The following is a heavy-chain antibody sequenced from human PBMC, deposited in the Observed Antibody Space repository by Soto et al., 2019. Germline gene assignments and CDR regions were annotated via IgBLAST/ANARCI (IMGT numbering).Heavy chain of an antibody. CDR2: IYWDDDK. D-gene: IGHD3-10*01. Sequence: QITLKESGPTLVKPTQTLTLTCTFSGFSLSTSGVGVGWIRQPPGKALEWLALIYWDDDKRYSPSLKSRLTSPNDTSKNQVVLTMTNMDPVDTATYCCAQSGADYGRFDPWGQGTLVTVSS. CDR1: GFSLSTSGVG. J-gene: IGHJ5*02. CDR3: AQSGADYGRFDP. V-gene: IGHV2-5*02.